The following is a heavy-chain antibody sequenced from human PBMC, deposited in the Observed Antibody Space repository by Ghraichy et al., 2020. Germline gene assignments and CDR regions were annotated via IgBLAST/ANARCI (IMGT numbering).Heavy chain of an antibody. J-gene: IGHJ4*02. V-gene: IGHV3-30*03. Sequence: GESLNISCAASGFTFSSYGIHWVRQAPGKGLEWVAVISYDGTNKFYGDSVKGRFTISRDNSKNTVFLQMNSLTGEDTAVYYCARDGVLVRGENFFDYWGQGTLVTVSS. CDR2: ISYDGTNK. CDR3: ARDGVLVRGENFFDY. D-gene: IGHD3-10*01. CDR1: GFTFSSYG.